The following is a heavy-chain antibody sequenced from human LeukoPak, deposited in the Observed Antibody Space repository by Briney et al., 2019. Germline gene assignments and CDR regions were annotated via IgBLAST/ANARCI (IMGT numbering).Heavy chain of an antibody. CDR1: GGSISSYY. V-gene: IGHV4-59*08. D-gene: IGHD2-2*01. Sequence: SETLSLTCTVSGGSISSYYWSWIRQPPGKGLEWIGYIYYSGSTNYNPSLKSRVTISVDTSKNQFSLKLSSVTAADTAVYYCAPGGNAPYQTWSAPWGKETLVTVPS. CDR3: APGGNAPYQTWSAP. CDR2: IYYSGST. J-gene: IGHJ5*02.